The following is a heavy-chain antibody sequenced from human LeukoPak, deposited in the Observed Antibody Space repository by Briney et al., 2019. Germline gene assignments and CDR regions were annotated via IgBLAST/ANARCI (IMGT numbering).Heavy chain of an antibody. CDR3: ARDDTHYYYGMDV. CDR2: IKQDGSEK. Sequence: PGGSLRLSCAASGFTFSSYWMSWVRQAPGKGLEWVANIKQDGSEKDYVDSVKGRFTISRDNAKNSLYLQMNSLRAEDTAVYYCARDDTHYYYGMDVWGQGTTVTVSS. V-gene: IGHV3-7*01. J-gene: IGHJ6*02. CDR1: GFTFSSYW. D-gene: IGHD2-2*02.